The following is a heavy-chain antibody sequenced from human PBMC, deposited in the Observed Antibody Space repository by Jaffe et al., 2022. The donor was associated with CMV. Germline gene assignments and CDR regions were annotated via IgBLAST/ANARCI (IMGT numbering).Heavy chain of an antibody. V-gene: IGHV4-34*01. CDR1: GGSFSGYY. CDR2: INHSGST. D-gene: IGHD5-12*01. J-gene: IGHJ4*02. CDR3: ARRIPRRWLLDY. Sequence: QVQLQQWGAGLLKPSETLSLTCAVYGGSFSGYYWSWIRQPPGKGLEWIGEINHSGSTNYNPSLKSRVTISVDTSKNQFSLKLSSVTAADTAVYYCARRIPRRWLLDYWGQGTLVTVSS.